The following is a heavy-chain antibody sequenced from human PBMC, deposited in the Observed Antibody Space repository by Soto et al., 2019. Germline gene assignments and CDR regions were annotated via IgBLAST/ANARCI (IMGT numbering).Heavy chain of an antibody. CDR3: AKDQLAVAGLNWFDP. V-gene: IGHV3-23*01. CDR2: ISGSGGST. J-gene: IGHJ5*02. CDR1: GFTFSSYA. Sequence: EVQLLESGGGLVQPGGSLRLSCAASGFTFSSYAMSWVRQAPGKGLEWVSVISGSGGSTYYADSVKGRFTISRDNSQHTLYLQVNSLRAEDTAVYYCAKDQLAVAGLNWFDPWGQGTLVTVSS. D-gene: IGHD6-19*01.